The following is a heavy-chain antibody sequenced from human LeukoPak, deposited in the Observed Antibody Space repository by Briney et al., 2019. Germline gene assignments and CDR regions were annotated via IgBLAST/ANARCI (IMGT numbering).Heavy chain of an antibody. CDR2: IYSGGST. D-gene: IGHD5-24*01. Sequence: GGSLRLSCAASGFIVSSTYMSWVRQAPGRGLEWVSVIYSGGSTYYADLVKGRFTSSRDNAENSLYLQMISLRAEDTAVYYCARGRDGSQSPIDYWGQGTLVTVSS. CDR1: GFIVSSTY. CDR3: ARGRDGSQSPIDY. V-gene: IGHV3-53*01. J-gene: IGHJ4*02.